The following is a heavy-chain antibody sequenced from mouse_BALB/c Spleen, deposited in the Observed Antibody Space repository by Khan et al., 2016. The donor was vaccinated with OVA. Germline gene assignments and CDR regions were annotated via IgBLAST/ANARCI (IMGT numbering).Heavy chain of an antibody. V-gene: IGHV1-7*01. CDR2: INPTTDYT. J-gene: IGHJ3*01. D-gene: IGHD1-1*01. Sequence: QVQLQQSGAELAKPGASVKMSCKASGYTFANYWMNWVKQRPGQGLEGIGYINPTTDYTEYNQKFKDKATLTADKSSSTAYMQRTSLTSEDSALYYCVNHGSSSAWFTYWGQGTLVTVSA. CDR3: VNHGSSSAWFTY. CDR1: GYTFANYW.